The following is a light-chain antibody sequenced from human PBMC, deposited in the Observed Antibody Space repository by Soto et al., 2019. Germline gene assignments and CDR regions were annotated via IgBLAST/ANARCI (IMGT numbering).Light chain of an antibody. CDR2: EVN. Sequence: QSVLTQPPSASGSPGQSVTISCTGTSSDVGAYNYVSWYRQHPGKAPKLLIFEVNSRPSGVPDRIFASKSDTTASLTVSGLQAEDEADYYCSSFAGTNSFVFGTGTKVTVL. J-gene: IGLJ1*01. CDR1: SSDVGAYNY. CDR3: SSFAGTNSFV. V-gene: IGLV2-8*01.